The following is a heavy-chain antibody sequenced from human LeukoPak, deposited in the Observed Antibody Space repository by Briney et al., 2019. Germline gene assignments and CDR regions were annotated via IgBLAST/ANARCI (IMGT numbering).Heavy chain of an antibody. J-gene: IGHJ5*02. V-gene: IGHV3-11*01. CDR2: ISSSGSTI. CDR3: AREGDTAMVYNWFDP. D-gene: IGHD5-18*01. Sequence: GGSLTLSCAASGFTFSDYYMSWIRQAPGKGLEWVSYISSSGSTIYYADSVKGRFTISRDNAKNSLYLQMNSLRAEDTAVYYCAREGDTAMVYNWFDPWGQGTLVTVSS. CDR1: GFTFSDYY.